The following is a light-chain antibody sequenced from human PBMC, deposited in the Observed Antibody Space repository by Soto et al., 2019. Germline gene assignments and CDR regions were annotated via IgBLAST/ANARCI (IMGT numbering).Light chain of an antibody. V-gene: IGLV2-14*01. CDR2: DVS. CDR3: SSYTTSGALVV. CDR1: SSDIGGYKY. Sequence: QSALTQPASVSGSPGQSITISCTGTSSDIGGYKYVSWYQQHPGKAPKLMIYDVSNRPSGVSNHFSGSKSGNTASLPVSGLQAEDEADYYCSSYTTSGALVVFGGGTKLTVL. J-gene: IGLJ2*01.